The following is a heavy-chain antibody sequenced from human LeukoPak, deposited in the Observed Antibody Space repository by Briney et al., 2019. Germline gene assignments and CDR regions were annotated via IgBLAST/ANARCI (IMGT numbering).Heavy chain of an antibody. CDR3: ARGVVGTIFGVVISPRYYMDV. CDR2: MNPNSGNT. Sequence: ASVKVSCKASGYTFTSYDINCVRQATGQGLEWMGWMNPNSGNTGYAQKFQGRVTMTRNTSISTAYMELSSLRSEDTAVYYCARGVVGTIFGVVISPRYYMDVWGKGTTVTVSS. V-gene: IGHV1-8*01. J-gene: IGHJ6*03. D-gene: IGHD3-3*01. CDR1: GYTFTSYD.